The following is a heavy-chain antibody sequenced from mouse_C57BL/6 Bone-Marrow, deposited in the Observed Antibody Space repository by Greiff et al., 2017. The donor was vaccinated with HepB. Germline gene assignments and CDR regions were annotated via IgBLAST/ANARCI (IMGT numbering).Heavy chain of an antibody. Sequence: EVKVVDSGGGLVQPGGSLKLSCAASGFTFSDYYMYWVRQTPEKRLEWVAYISNGGGSTYYPDTVKGRFTISRDNAKNTLYLQMSRLKSEDTAMYYCARQGGNYPPYAMDYWGQGTSVTVSS. J-gene: IGHJ4*01. CDR2: ISNGGGST. CDR3: ARQGGNYPPYAMDY. V-gene: IGHV5-12*01. D-gene: IGHD2-1*01. CDR1: GFTFSDYY.